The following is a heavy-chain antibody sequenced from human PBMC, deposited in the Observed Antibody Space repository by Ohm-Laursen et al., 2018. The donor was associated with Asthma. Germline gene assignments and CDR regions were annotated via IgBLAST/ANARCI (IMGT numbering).Heavy chain of an antibody. CDR1: GFTFSGYW. Sequence: GSLRLSCSASGFTFSGYWLQWVRQAPGQRLAWVSRINSDGSSTTYADSVRGRFTISRDNAKNTLYLQINSLRAEDTAVYYCARDYYGSGAYWGQGTLVTVSS. CDR2: INSDGSST. V-gene: IGHV3-74*01. D-gene: IGHD3-10*01. J-gene: IGHJ4*02. CDR3: ARDYYGSGAY.